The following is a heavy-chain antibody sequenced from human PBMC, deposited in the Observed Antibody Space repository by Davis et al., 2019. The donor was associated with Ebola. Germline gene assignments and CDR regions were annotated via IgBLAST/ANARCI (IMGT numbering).Heavy chain of an antibody. CDR1: GFTFSSYG. J-gene: IGHJ4*02. D-gene: IGHD1-26*01. CDR3: AREWELLDY. CDR2: IWYDGSNN. V-gene: IGHV3-33*01. Sequence: GESLKISCAASGFTFSSYGMPWVRQAPAKGLEWGAVIWYDGSNNYYADSVKGRFTISRDNSKNTLYLQMNSLRAEDTAVYYCAREWELLDYWGQGTLVTVSS.